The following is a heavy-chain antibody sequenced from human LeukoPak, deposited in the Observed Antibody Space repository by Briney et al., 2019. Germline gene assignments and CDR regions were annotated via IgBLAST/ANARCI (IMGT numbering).Heavy chain of an antibody. V-gene: IGHV4-34*01. Sequence: SETLSLTCAVYGGSFSGYYWSWIRQPPGEGLEWIGEINHSGSTNYNPSLKSRVTISVDTSKNQFSLKLSSVTAADTAVYYCAREGITIFGVVIIDTDAFDIWGQGTMVTVSS. J-gene: IGHJ3*02. CDR2: INHSGST. CDR3: AREGITIFGVVIIDTDAFDI. D-gene: IGHD3-3*01. CDR1: GGSFSGYY.